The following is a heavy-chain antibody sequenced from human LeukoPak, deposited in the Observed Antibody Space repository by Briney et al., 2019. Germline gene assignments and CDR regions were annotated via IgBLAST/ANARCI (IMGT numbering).Heavy chain of an antibody. V-gene: IGHV3-11*01. Sequence: GGSLRLSCAASGFTFSSYWMSWIRQAPGKGLEWVSYISSSGSTIYYADSVKGRFTISRDNAKNSLYLRMNSLRAEDTAVYYCALEHSAFDYWGQGTLVTVSS. D-gene: IGHD3-3*02. CDR3: ALEHSAFDY. CDR2: ISSSGSTI. J-gene: IGHJ4*02. CDR1: GFTFSSYW.